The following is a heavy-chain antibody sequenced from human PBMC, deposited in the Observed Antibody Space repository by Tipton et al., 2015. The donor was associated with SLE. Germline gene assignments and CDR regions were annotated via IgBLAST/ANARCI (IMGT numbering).Heavy chain of an antibody. V-gene: IGHV4-59*01. J-gene: IGHJ6*02. D-gene: IGHD6-25*01. CDR2: IFYSGST. Sequence: TLSLTCTVSGGSISSYYWSWIRQPPGKGLEWIGYIFYSGSTNYNPSLRSRVTISLDTSNNQFSLNLTSVTAADTAVYYCARDRIDDRSGLYYYYDLDVWGQGTTVTVSS. CDR3: ARDRIDDRSGLYYYYDLDV. CDR1: GGSISSYY.